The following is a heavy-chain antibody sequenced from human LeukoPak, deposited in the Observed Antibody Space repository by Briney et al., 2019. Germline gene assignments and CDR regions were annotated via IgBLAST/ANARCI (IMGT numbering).Heavy chain of an antibody. Sequence: GASVKVSCKASGYTFTSYYMHWVRQAPGQGLEWVGIINPSGGSTSYAQKFQGRVTMTRDTSTSTVYMELSSLRSEDTAVYYCARDPLACSSTSCYGLYYFDYWGQGTLVTVSS. CDR3: ARDPLACSSTSCYGLYYFDY. CDR1: GYTFTSYY. J-gene: IGHJ4*02. CDR2: INPSGGST. V-gene: IGHV1-46*01. D-gene: IGHD2-2*01.